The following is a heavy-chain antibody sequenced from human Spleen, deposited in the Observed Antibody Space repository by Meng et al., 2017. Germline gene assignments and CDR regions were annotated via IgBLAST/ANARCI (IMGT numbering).Heavy chain of an antibody. Sequence: QGQRQQWGAGLLKPSETLSSPCVVSGGSFSDYYWGWIRQPPGKGLEWIGEINHSGSTNYNPSLESRATISVDTSQNNLSLKLSSVTAADSAVYYCARGPTTMAHDFDYWGQRTLVTVSS. CDR3: ARGPTTMAHDFDY. CDR2: INHSGST. CDR1: GGSFSDYY. D-gene: IGHD4-11*01. J-gene: IGHJ4*02. V-gene: IGHV4-34*01.